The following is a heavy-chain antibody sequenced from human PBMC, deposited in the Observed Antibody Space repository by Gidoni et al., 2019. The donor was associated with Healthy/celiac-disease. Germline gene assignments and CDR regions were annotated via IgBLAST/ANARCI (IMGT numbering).Heavy chain of an antibody. J-gene: IGHJ5*02. CDR1: GFTFSSYA. V-gene: IGHV3-23*01. Sequence: EVQLLESGGGLLQPGGSLRLSCAASGFTFSSYAMSWVRQAPGKGLEWVSAISGSGGSTYYADSGKGRFTISRDNSKNTLYLQMNSLRAEDTAVYYCALTIFGVVRSWFDPWGQGTLVTVSS. D-gene: IGHD3-3*01. CDR3: ALTIFGVVRSWFDP. CDR2: ISGSGGST.